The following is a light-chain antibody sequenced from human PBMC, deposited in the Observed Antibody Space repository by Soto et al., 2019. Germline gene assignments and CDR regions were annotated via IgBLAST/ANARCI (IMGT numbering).Light chain of an antibody. Sequence: QSVLTQPPSASGTPGQRVSISCSGSSSNLGSNSVNWYQHLPGTAPKLLISSNNQRPSGVPDRFSGSKSGTSASLAISGLQSEDAADDYCAVWDDRLNGPVFGGGTKGTVL. CDR1: SSNLGSNS. J-gene: IGLJ3*02. CDR3: AVWDDRLNGPV. CDR2: SNN. V-gene: IGLV1-44*01.